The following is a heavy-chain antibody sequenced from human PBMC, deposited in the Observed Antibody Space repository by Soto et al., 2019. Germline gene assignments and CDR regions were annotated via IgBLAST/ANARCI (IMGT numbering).Heavy chain of an antibody. CDR1: GGSIRSPNYY. CDR2: IYYNGST. J-gene: IGHJ4*02. CDR3: ARDAPPWFGELSH. D-gene: IGHD3-10*01. V-gene: IGHV4-31*03. Sequence: QVQLQESGPGLVKPSQTLSLTCTVIGGSIRSPNYYWSWIRQHPGKGLEWIGNIYYNGSTNYTPSLKSRAVISLDTSKNQFSLKLNSVTAADTAVYYCARDAPPWFGELSHWGQGTLVTVSS.